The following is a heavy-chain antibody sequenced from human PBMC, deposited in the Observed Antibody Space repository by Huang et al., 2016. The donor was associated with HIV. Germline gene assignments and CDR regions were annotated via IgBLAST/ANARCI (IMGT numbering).Heavy chain of an antibody. Sequence: EVQLVESGGGLVKPGRSLRLSCTGARFTFGDYAMNWFRQAPGKGLEWVGIIRSKAYGGTTDYAASVKGRFTISRDDSRGIAYLQMNSLKTEDTAVYYCASAQYTSGWTGDYFDYWGQGTLVTVSS. CDR2: IRSKAYGGTT. V-gene: IGHV3-49*05. CDR3: ASAQYTSGWTGDYFDY. CDR1: RFTFGDYA. D-gene: IGHD6-19*01. J-gene: IGHJ4*02.